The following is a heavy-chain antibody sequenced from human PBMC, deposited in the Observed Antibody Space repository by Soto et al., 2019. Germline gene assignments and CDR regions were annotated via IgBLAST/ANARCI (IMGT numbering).Heavy chain of an antibody. D-gene: IGHD3-22*01. Sequence: ASVKFSCKASGYTFTSYVISWVRQAPGQGLECMGWISAYNGNTNYAQKFQERVTITRDMSTSTAYMELSSLRSEDTAVYYCAADMIALGWGQGTLVTVSS. J-gene: IGHJ4*02. V-gene: IGHV1-18*04. CDR1: GYTFTSYV. CDR2: ISAYNGNT. CDR3: AADMIALG.